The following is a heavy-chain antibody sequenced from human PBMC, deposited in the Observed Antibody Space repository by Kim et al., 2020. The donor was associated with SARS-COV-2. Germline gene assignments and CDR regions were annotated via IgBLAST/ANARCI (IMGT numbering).Heavy chain of an antibody. CDR2: INPSGGST. CDR1: GYTFTSYY. D-gene: IGHD2-2*03. J-gene: IGHJ6*03. CDR3: ARDSGYCSSNSCYYHGPMDV. V-gene: IGHV1-46*01. Sequence: ASVKVSCKASGYTFTSYYMHWVRQAPGQGLEWMGIINPSGGSTSYAQKFQGRVTMTRDTSTSTVYMELSSLRSEDTAVYYCARDSGYCSSNSCYYHGPMDVWGKGTTVTVSS.